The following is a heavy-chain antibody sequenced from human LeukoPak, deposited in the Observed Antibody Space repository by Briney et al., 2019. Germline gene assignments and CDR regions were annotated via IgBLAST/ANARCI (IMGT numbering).Heavy chain of an antibody. CDR3: VRWTAGTTEDS. Sequence: PSETLSLTCTVSGGSLSSRSHYWGWIRQPPGQGLEWIGSLSNSGNTYYNPSLKSRVTISVDTSKNKFSLKLSSVTAADTAVYYCVRWTAGTTEDSWGQGTLVTVSS. CDR1: GGSLSSRSHY. D-gene: IGHD1-1*01. J-gene: IGHJ4*02. V-gene: IGHV4-39*01. CDR2: LSNSGNT.